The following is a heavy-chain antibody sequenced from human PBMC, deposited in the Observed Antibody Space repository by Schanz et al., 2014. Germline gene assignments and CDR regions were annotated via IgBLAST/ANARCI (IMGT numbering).Heavy chain of an antibody. CDR3: ARDMVENWFDS. J-gene: IGHJ5*01. D-gene: IGHD3-10*01. Sequence: QVQLQESGPGLVKPSQTLSLTCTVSGGSISSGSYYWSWIRQPAGKGLEWIGRIYSTGSTNYNPSLKSRVTISKDTPKIQFSQTLTSVTAADTAVYYCARDMVENWFDSWGQGTLVTVSS. CDR2: IYSTGST. CDR1: GGSISSGSYY. V-gene: IGHV4-61*02.